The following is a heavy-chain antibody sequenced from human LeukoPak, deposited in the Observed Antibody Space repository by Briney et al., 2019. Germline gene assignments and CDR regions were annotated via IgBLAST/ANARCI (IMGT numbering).Heavy chain of an antibody. V-gene: IGHV3-33*01. D-gene: IGHD6-13*01. CDR2: IWDAGNTK. CDR1: GFTFSDYE. Sequence: QPGGSLRLSCAASGFTFSDYEFHWVRQAPGKGLEWVAVIWDAGNTKYYADSVKGRFTISRDNSKNTLYLQMNSLGAEDTALYYCARDRVSSSWYRGDPGYIDYWGQGTLVTVSS. J-gene: IGHJ4*02. CDR3: ARDRVSSSWYRGDPGYIDY.